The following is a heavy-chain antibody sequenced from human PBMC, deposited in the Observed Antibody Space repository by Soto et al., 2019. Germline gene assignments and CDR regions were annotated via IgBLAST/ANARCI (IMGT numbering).Heavy chain of an antibody. CDR1: GGSISSGGYY. V-gene: IGHV4-31*03. CDR2: IYYSGST. Sequence: PSETLSLTCTVSGGSISSGGYYWSWIRQHPGKGLEWIGYIYYSGSTYYNPSLKSRVTISVDTSKNQFSLKLSSVTAADTAVYYCARDRSSSWYSPGGMDVWGQGTTVTVS. CDR3: ARDRSSSWYSPGGMDV. D-gene: IGHD6-13*01. J-gene: IGHJ6*02.